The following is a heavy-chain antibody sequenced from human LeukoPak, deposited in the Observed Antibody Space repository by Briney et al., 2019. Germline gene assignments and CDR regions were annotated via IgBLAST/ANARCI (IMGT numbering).Heavy chain of an antibody. CDR1: GFTFSSYA. CDR3: VRGNDYGGPHY. Sequence: GGSLRLSCAASGFTFSSYAVSWVRQAPGKGLEWVSDISGSGGSTYYADSVKGRFTISRDNSKNTLYLQMNSLRAEDAAVYYCVRGNDYGGPHYWGQGTLVTVSS. V-gene: IGHV3-23*01. D-gene: IGHD4-23*01. CDR2: ISGSGGST. J-gene: IGHJ4*02.